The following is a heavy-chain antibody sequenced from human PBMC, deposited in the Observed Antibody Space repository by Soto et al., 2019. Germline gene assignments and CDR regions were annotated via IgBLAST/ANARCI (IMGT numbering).Heavy chain of an antibody. CDR2: IYYSGST. Sequence: QLQLQESGPGLVKPSETLSLTCTVSGGSISSSSYYWGWIRQPPGKGLEWIGSIYYSGSTYYNPSLKSRVTISVDTSKNQFSLKLSSVTAADTAVYYCARHQPAHERYYYGSGSYYLSWYFDLWGRGTLVTVSS. V-gene: IGHV4-39*01. CDR3: ARHQPAHERYYYGSGSYYLSWYFDL. CDR1: GGSISSSSYY. D-gene: IGHD3-10*01. J-gene: IGHJ2*01.